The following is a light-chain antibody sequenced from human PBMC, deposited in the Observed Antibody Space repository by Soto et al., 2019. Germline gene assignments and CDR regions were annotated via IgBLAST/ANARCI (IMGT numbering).Light chain of an antibody. V-gene: IGLV2-14*03. CDR2: DVS. J-gene: IGLJ1*01. CDR1: SSDVGGNKY. CDR3: SAFTGTTYV. Sequence: QSALTQPASVSGSPGQSITISCTGTSSDVGGNKYVSWYQHYPGKAPKLMICDVSNRPSGVSNRFSGSKSGNTASLTISGLQAEDEADYYCSAFTGTTYVFGTGTKGHRP.